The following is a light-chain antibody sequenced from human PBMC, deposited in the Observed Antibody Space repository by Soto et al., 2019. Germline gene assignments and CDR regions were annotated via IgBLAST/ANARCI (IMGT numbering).Light chain of an antibody. CDR2: EGS. Sequence: QAPLNQPASVSGSPGQSVNISCTGTMSDVGSYNPVSWYQQHPGKAPKLMIYEGSKRPSGVSNRFSGSKSGNTASLTISGLQAEDDADYYCCSYAGSSTFVFGTGTKVTVL. CDR3: CSYAGSSTFV. J-gene: IGLJ1*01. V-gene: IGLV2-23*01. CDR1: MSDVGSYNP.